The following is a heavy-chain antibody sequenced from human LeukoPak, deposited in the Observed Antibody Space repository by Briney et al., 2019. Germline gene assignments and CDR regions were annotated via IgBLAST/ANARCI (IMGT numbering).Heavy chain of an antibody. Sequence: GGSLRLSCAASGFTFSSYVMHWVRQAPGKGLEWVAVISYDGSNKYYADSVKGRFTISSDNSKNTLYLQMNSLRAEDTAVYYCAKGGSPTRLYYFDYWGQGTLVTVSS. CDR3: AKGGSPTRLYYFDY. CDR1: GFTFSSYV. V-gene: IGHV3-30*18. J-gene: IGHJ4*02. CDR2: ISYDGSNK. D-gene: IGHD3-16*01.